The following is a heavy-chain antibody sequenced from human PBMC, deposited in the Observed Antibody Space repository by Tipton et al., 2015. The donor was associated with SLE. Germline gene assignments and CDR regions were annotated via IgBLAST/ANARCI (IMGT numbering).Heavy chain of an antibody. V-gene: IGHV1-46*01. CDR2: INPGGGGT. CDR3: AREAPNTCYFDS. J-gene: IGHJ4*02. D-gene: IGHD2-8*01. Sequence: QLVQSGPEVKKSGASVKVSCKSSGYTFTAYYMHWVRQAPGQGLEWMGIINPGGGGTNYAQKFQGRVTMAMDTSTTTVYMELNSLRSDDTAVYYCAREAPNTCYFDSWGQGTLVTVSS. CDR1: GYTFTAYY.